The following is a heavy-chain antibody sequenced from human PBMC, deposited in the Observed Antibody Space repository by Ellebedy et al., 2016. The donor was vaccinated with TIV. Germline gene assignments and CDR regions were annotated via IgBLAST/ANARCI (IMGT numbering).Heavy chain of an antibody. J-gene: IGHJ4*02. CDR3: ARGGGPAAYFYFDY. Sequence: ASVKVSXKASGYTFSGYYLHWVRQAPGQGLEWMGWINPNSGDTNYAQKFQGRVTMTRDTSINTAYMDLSRLRSDDTAVYYCARGGGPAAYFYFDYWGQGTLVTVSS. D-gene: IGHD2-2*01. CDR1: GYTFSGYY. CDR2: INPNSGDT. V-gene: IGHV1-2*02.